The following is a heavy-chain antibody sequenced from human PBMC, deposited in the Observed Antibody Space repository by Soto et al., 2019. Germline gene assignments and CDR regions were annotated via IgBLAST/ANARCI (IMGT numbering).Heavy chain of an antibody. D-gene: IGHD3-10*01. CDR1: GFTFSSYA. Sequence: EVQLLESGGGLVQPGGSLRLSCAASGFTFSSYAMSWVRQAPGKGLEWVSAISGSGGSTYYADSVKGRFTISRDNSKNTLYLQMNRLSAEDTAVYYCAKVLGYGVMVRGVEYFDYWGQGTLVTVCS. CDR2: ISGSGGST. CDR3: AKVLGYGVMVRGVEYFDY. V-gene: IGHV3-23*01. J-gene: IGHJ4*02.